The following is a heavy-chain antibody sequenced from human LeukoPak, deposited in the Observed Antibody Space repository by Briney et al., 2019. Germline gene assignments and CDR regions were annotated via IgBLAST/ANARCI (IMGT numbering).Heavy chain of an antibody. V-gene: IGHV4-59*08. CDR3: ARLTGYYYGSGSPNLNWFDP. Sequence: SETLSLTCTVSGGSISSYYWSWIRQPPGKGLEWIGYIYYSGSTNYNPSLKSRVTISVDTSKNQFSLKLSSVTAADTAVYYCARLTGYYYGSGSPNLNWFDPWGQGTLVTVSS. D-gene: IGHD3-10*01. CDR2: IYYSGST. J-gene: IGHJ5*02. CDR1: GGSISSYY.